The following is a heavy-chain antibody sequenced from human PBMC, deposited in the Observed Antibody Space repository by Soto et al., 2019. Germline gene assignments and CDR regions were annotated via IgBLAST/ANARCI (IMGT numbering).Heavy chain of an antibody. Sequence: GGSLRLSCAASGFTFSSYGMHWVRQAPGKGLEWVAVISYDGSNKYYADSVKGRFTISRDNSKNTLYLQMNSLRAEDTAVYYCASNKDYGESYYYGMDVWGQGTTVTVSS. D-gene: IGHD4-17*01. J-gene: IGHJ6*02. CDR1: GFTFSSYG. CDR3: ASNKDYGESYYYGMDV. CDR2: ISYDGSNK. V-gene: IGHV3-30*03.